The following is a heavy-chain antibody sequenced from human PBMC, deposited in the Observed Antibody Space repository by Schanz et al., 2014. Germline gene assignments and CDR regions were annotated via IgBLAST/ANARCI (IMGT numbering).Heavy chain of an antibody. Sequence: QVHLVQSGAEVKKPGASVKVSCKASGYTFTSYGISWVRQAPGQGLEWMGWISAYNGHTLYAQKFQGRVTMTTDTSTSTSYMELTSLRFDDTAVYYCARDFSAYVGNYFDYWGQGTLVTVSS. CDR2: ISAYNGHT. D-gene: IGHD5-12*01. V-gene: IGHV1-18*01. CDR1: GYTFTSYG. J-gene: IGHJ4*02. CDR3: ARDFSAYVGNYFDY.